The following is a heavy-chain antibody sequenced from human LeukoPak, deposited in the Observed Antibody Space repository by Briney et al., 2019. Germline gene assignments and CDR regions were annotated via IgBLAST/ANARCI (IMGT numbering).Heavy chain of an antibody. J-gene: IGHJ1*01. CDR2: IYYSGST. CDR3: ARGAWIQLWLLQD. D-gene: IGHD5-18*01. V-gene: IGHV4-59*12. Sequence: SEALSLTCTVSGGSISSYYWSWIRQPPGKGLEWIGYIYYSGSTNYNPSLKSRVTISVDTSKNQFSLKLSSVTAADTAVYYCARGAWIQLWLLQDWGQGTLVTVSS. CDR1: GGSISSYY.